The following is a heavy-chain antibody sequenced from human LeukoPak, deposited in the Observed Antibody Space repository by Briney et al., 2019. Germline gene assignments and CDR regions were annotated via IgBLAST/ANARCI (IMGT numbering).Heavy chain of an antibody. V-gene: IGHV3-33*01. CDR3: ARSCGGDGFKGLFDI. J-gene: IGHJ3*02. CDR1: GFTLSNYG. Sequence: GGSLRLSCSPSGFTLSNYGMHWVRQAPGKGLEWVAVKWYDGSYEYYADSVEGRFNISRHNSKNRLYLQLNSLTAEDTAVYYCARSCGGDGFKGLFDIWGQGTMVTVSS. CDR2: KWYDGSYE. D-gene: IGHD2-21*02.